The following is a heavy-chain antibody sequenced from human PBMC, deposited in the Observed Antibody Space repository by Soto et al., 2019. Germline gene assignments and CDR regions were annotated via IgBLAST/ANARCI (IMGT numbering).Heavy chain of an antibody. CDR2: IYSGGST. CDR1: GFTVSSNY. D-gene: IGHD3-22*01. Sequence: GGSLRLSCAASGFTVSSNYMSWVRQAPGKGLEWVSVIYSGGSTYYADSVKGRFTISRHNSKNTLYLQMNSLRAEDTAVYYCARVRYYYDSSGYYEDYYYYGMDVWGQGTTVTVSS. J-gene: IGHJ6*02. V-gene: IGHV3-53*01. CDR3: ARVRYYYDSSGYYEDYYYYGMDV.